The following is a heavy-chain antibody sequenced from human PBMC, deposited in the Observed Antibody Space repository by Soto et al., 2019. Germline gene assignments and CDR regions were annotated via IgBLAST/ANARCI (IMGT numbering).Heavy chain of an antibody. CDR1: GGSLSGYH. D-gene: IGHD3-10*01. CDR2: IDQSGST. V-gene: IGHV4-34*01. J-gene: IGHJ4*01. CDR3: ARADYYGSGPYY. Sequence: SETLSLTCTVSGGSLSGYHWSWIRQPPGKRLEWIGGIDQSGSTRYKPSLKSRITISVDTSKSQFSLNLSSVTAADTAVYYCARADYYGSGPYYWGHGTLVTVSS.